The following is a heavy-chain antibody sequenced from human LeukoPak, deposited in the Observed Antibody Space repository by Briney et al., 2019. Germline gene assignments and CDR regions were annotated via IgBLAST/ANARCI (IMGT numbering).Heavy chain of an antibody. CDR2: MIPNSGNT. CDR3: ARGRYYDSSGLIDY. V-gene: IGHV1-8*03. J-gene: IGHJ4*02. D-gene: IGHD3-22*01. CDR1: GYTFTNYD. Sequence: ASVKVSCKASGYTFTNYDISWVRQATGQGLEWMGWMIPNSGNTGYAQKFQGRVTITRNTSISTAYMELSSLRSEDTAVYYCARGRYYDSSGLIDYWGQGTLVTVSS.